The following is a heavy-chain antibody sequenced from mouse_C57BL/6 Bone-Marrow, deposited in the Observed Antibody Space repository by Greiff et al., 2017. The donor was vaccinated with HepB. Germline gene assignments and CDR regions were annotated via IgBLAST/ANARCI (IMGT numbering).Heavy chain of an antibody. D-gene: IGHD1-1*01. CDR2: IHPNSGST. CDR3: ARLSYYYYGSSYVNYYAMDY. V-gene: IGHV1-64*01. J-gene: IGHJ4*01. CDR1: GYTFTSYW. Sequence: VQLQQPGAELVKPGASVKLSCKASGYTFTSYWMHWVKQRPGQGLEWIGMIHPNSGSTNYNEKFKSKATLTVDKSSSTAYMQLSSLTSEDSAVYYCARLSYYYYGSSYVNYYAMDYWGQGTSVTVSS.